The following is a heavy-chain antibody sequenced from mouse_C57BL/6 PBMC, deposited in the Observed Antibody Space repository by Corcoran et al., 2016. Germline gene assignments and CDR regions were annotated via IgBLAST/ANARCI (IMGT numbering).Heavy chain of an antibody. Sequence: EVQLQQSGPELVKPGASVKISCKASRYTFTDYYMNWVKQSHGKSLEWIGDINPNNGGTSYNQKFKGKATLTVDKSSSTAYMELRSLTSEDSAVYYCARTWDYFDYWGQGTTLTVSS. CDR1: RYTFTDYY. V-gene: IGHV1-26*01. CDR3: ARTWDYFDY. D-gene: IGHD4-1*01. CDR2: INPNNGGT. J-gene: IGHJ2*01.